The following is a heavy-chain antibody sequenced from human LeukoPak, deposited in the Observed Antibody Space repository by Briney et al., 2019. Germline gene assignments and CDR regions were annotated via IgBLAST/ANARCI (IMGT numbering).Heavy chain of an antibody. D-gene: IGHD6-13*01. CDR2: VSSGSGIK. J-gene: IGHJ5*02. Sequence: PGGSLRLSCATSGFFFSDYYMTWIRQAPGKGLEWVSYVSSGSGIKVYADSVKGRFTISRDNAKSSLYLQMNSLRAEDTAVYYCAREESFSSSSSGSWFDPWGQGTLVTVSS. CDR3: AREESFSSSSSGSWFDP. V-gene: IGHV3-11*04. CDR1: GFFFSDYY.